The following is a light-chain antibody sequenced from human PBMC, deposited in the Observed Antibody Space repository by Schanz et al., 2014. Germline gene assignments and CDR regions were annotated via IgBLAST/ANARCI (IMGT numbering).Light chain of an antibody. CDR3: QQYGSSPFT. CDR2: DAS. J-gene: IGKJ3*01. Sequence: EIVLTQSPATLSVSPGERATLSCRASQSVSSQLAWYQQQPGQAPRLLIYDASSRATGIPDRFSGSGSGTDFTLTISRLEPEDFAVYYCQQYGSSPFTFGPGTKVDIK. V-gene: IGKV3-20*01. CDR1: QSVSSQ.